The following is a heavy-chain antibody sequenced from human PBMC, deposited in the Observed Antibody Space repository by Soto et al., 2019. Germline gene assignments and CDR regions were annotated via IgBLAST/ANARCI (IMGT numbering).Heavy chain of an antibody. CDR1: GFTFSSYA. V-gene: IGHV3-30-3*01. J-gene: IGHJ6*02. CDR2: ISYDGSNK. Sequence: GGSLRLSCAASGFTFSSYAMHWVRQAPGKGLEWVAVISYDGSNKYYADSVKGRFTISRDNSKNTLYLQMNSLRAEDTAVYYCAREAGDYYYYYGMDVWGQGTLVTVSS. CDR3: AREAGDYYYYYGMDV. D-gene: IGHD3-10*01.